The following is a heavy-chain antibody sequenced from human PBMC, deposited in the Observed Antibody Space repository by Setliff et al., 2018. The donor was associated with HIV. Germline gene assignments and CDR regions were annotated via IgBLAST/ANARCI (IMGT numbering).Heavy chain of an antibody. J-gene: IGHJ4*02. CDR1: GGSISSSSYY. CDR2: IYYSGST. CDR3: ARHLTPVLVVVS. V-gene: IGHV4-39*01. Sequence: SETLSLTCTVSGGSISSSSYYWGWIRQPPGKGLEWIGSIYYSGSTYYNPSLKSRVTISVDTSKNQFSLKLSSVTAADTAVYYCARHLTPVLVVVSWGQGTLGTVSS. D-gene: IGHD2-15*01.